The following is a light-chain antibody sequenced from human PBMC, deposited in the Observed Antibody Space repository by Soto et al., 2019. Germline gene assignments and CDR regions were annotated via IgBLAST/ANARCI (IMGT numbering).Light chain of an antibody. Sequence: EIVLTQSPGTLSLSPGERATLSCRASQSVSATYLSWLQQRPGQAPRLLVFGASTRATGIPERFSGSGSGTDFTLTVSSLEPEDFAVYYCHQYATSPYTFGQGAKLEI. CDR2: GAS. CDR1: QSVSATY. J-gene: IGKJ2*01. CDR3: HQYATSPYT. V-gene: IGKV3-20*01.